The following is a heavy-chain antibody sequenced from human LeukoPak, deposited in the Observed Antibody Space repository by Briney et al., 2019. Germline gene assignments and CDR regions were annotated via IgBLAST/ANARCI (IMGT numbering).Heavy chain of an antibody. CDR2: IYYSGST. V-gene: IGHV4-59*08. J-gene: IGHJ6*03. Sequence: SETLSLTCTVSGGSISSYYWSWIRQPPGKGLEWIGYIYYSGSTYYNPSLKSRVTMSVDTSKNQFSMKLSSVTAADTAVFYCARSPVEHSPFNYHSYMDVWGKGTTVTVSS. CDR1: GGSISSYY. CDR3: ARSPVEHSPFNYHSYMDV. D-gene: IGHD6-19*01.